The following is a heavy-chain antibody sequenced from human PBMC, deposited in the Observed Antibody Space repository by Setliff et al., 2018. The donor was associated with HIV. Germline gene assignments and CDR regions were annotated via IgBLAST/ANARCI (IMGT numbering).Heavy chain of an antibody. J-gene: IGHJ4*02. V-gene: IGHV3-74*01. CDR2: INSDGSST. Sequence: GGSLRLSCAASGFTFSSYWMHWVRQAPGKGLVWVSRINSDGSSTSYADSVKGRFSISRDNANNSLYLLMNSLRPEDTALYYCAKDAGIAVAGPFDLWGQGTLVTVSS. CDR3: AKDAGIAVAGPFDL. CDR1: GFTFSSYW. D-gene: IGHD6-19*01.